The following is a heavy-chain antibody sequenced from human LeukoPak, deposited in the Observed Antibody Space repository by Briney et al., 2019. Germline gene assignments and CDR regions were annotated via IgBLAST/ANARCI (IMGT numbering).Heavy chain of an antibody. V-gene: IGHV3-48*02. CDR3: AGGGIVGGICDSYFDS. D-gene: IGHD1-26*01. Sequence: GGSLRLSCAASRFTFSGYSMNWVRQAPGKGLEWVSYITNNSSTIYYADSVKGRFTISRDNAKNSLHLQMNSLRDEDTAVYYCAGGGIVGGICDSYFDSWGQGTLVTVSS. J-gene: IGHJ4*02. CDR2: ITNNSSTI. CDR1: RFTFSGYS.